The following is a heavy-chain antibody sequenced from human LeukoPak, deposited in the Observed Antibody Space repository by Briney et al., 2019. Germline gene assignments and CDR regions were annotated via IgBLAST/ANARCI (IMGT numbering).Heavy chain of an antibody. CDR1: GYTFTGYY. J-gene: IGHJ4*02. CDR3: AGGYCSGGRCYSLDY. CDR2: TNPNSGGT. Sequence: GASVKVSCKASGYTFTGYYMHWVRQAPGQGLEWMGWTNPNSGGTNYAQKFQGRVTMTRDTSISTAYMELSRLRSDDTAVYYCAGGYCSGGRCYSLDYWGQGTLVTVSS. V-gene: IGHV1-2*02. D-gene: IGHD2-15*01.